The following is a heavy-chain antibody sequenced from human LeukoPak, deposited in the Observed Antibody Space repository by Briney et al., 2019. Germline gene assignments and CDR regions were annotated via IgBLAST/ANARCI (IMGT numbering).Heavy chain of an antibody. V-gene: IGHV1-69*05. D-gene: IGHD6-13*01. Sequence: SVKVSCKASGGTFNSYDISWVRQARGKGREWMGGIIPIFGKAKYAQKFQGRVTITTDESTITAYMELSSLRSEDTSVYYCARISAAGTDTEYFQHWRQGTLVTVSS. CDR1: GGTFNSYD. CDR3: ARISAAGTDTEYFQH. CDR2: IIPIFGKA. J-gene: IGHJ1*01.